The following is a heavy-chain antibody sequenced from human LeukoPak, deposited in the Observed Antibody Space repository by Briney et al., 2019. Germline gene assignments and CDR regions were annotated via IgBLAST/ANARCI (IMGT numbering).Heavy chain of an antibody. Sequence: GESLKISCKGSGYSFTNYWIGWVRQMPGKGLEWMGIIYPGDSDTRYSPSFQGQVTISADKSISTAYLQWGRMRASDSAMYYCARVESSPTDYWGQGTLVTVSS. CDR2: IYPGDSDT. V-gene: IGHV5-51*01. J-gene: IGHJ4*02. CDR1: GYSFTNYW. D-gene: IGHD6-6*01. CDR3: ARVESSPTDY.